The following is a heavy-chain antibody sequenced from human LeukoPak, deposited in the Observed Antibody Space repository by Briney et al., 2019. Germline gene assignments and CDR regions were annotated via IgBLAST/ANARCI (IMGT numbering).Heavy chain of an antibody. CDR2: IWYDGSNK. CDR1: GFTFSSYG. J-gene: IGHJ6*02. D-gene: IGHD3-10*01. Sequence: QAGGSLRLSCATSGFTFSSYGMHWVRQAPGKGLEWVAVIWYDGSNKYYADSVKGRFTISRDNSKNTLYLQMNSLRAEDTAVYYCARGAGSGSGNPYYYYGMDVWGQGTTVTVSS. V-gene: IGHV3-33*08. CDR3: ARGAGSGSGNPYYYYGMDV.